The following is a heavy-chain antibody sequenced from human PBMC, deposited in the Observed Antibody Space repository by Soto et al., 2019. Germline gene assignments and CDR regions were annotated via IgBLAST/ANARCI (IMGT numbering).Heavy chain of an antibody. CDR3: ARVVITYYYQYMDV. V-gene: IGHV4-34*01. J-gene: IGHJ6*03. Sequence: QVQLQQWGAGLLKPSETLSLTCAVYGGSFSGYYWSWIRQPPGKGLEWIGEINDSGSTKYNPSLKSRVPISVDTSTNQFPLRLSSVTTADTAVYVCARVVITYYYQYMDVWGRGTTVTVSS. CDR2: INDSGST. CDR1: GGSFSGYY.